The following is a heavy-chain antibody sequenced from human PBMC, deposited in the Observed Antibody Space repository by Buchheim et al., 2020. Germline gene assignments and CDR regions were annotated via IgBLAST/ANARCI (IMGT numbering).Heavy chain of an antibody. Sequence: EVQLLESGGDLVQPGGSLRLSCAASGLTLKNYAMSWVRQAPGKGLEWVALISHTDSRIFYGDSVRGRFTISRDNAKNSLFLQMSSLRADDTAVYYCARDTGAAAADFWGQGTL. D-gene: IGHD6-13*01. CDR1: GLTLKNYA. J-gene: IGHJ4*02. CDR2: ISHTDSRI. CDR3: ARDTGAAAADF. V-gene: IGHV3-48*04.